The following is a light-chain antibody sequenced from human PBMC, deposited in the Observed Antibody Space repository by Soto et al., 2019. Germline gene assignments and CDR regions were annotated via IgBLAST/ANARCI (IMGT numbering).Light chain of an antibody. CDR3: QQYGNSPPYT. Sequence: ETVLTQSPGTVSLSTGERATLSCRASQSVSSDHLAWYQQKPGQAPRLLIYGASNRATGIPDRFSGSGSGTDFTLTISRLEPEDFAVYYCQQYGNSPPYTFGQGTRLEIK. J-gene: IGKJ2*01. CDR2: GAS. V-gene: IGKV3-20*01. CDR1: QSVSSDH.